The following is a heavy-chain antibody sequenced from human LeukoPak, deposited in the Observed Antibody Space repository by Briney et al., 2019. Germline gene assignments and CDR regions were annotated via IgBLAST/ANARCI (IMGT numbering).Heavy chain of an antibody. CDR1: GFIFNEYA. CDR3: ARGGYQPYYYMDV. Sequence: LPGGSLRLSCAASGFIFNEYAMHWVRQAPGKGLEWVSSVNWSPGSEAYADSVKGRFTISRDNSKKIVYLQMDSLRVDETAVYYCARGGYQPYYYMDVWGKGTTVTVSS. D-gene: IGHD2-2*01. J-gene: IGHJ6*03. V-gene: IGHV3-9*01. CDR2: VNWSPGSE.